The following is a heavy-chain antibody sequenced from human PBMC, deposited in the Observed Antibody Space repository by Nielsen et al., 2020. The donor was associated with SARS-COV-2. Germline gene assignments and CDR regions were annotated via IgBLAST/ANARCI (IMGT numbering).Heavy chain of an antibody. CDR1: GFTFADSW. Sequence: LKISCAASGFTFADSWMHWVRQAPGKGLEWISRINREGYTRDYADSVKGRFTISRDNAANTLSLQMRSLRAEDTAVYFCIRAGTYNYGLAYWGQGVLVKVSS. V-gene: IGHV3-74*01. CDR3: IRAGTYNYGLAY. D-gene: IGHD5-18*01. J-gene: IGHJ4*02. CDR2: INREGYTR.